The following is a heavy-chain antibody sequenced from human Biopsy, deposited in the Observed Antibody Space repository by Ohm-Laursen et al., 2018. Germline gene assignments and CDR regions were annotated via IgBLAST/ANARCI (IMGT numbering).Heavy chain of an antibody. D-gene: IGHD5-24*01. J-gene: IGHJ4*02. CDR2: ISGTSNYV. CDR1: GFTLTNYG. Sequence: SLRLSCSAFGFTLTNYGMNWVRQAPGKGLEWVSSISGTSNYVYYADSVKGRFTLSRGNAMKSLNLQMNSLRVEDTAVYYCARGPSGVATIGRGQGTLVTVSS. CDR3: ARGPSGVATIG. V-gene: IGHV3-21*01.